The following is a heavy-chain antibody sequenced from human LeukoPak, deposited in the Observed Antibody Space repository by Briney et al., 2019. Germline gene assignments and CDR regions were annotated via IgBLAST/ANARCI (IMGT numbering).Heavy chain of an antibody. CDR3: AAGPWYDNYYYYYGMDV. J-gene: IGHJ6*02. V-gene: IGHV1-58*02. D-gene: IGHD1-1*01. CDR1: GFTFTSSA. CDR2: IVVGSGTT. Sequence: GASVKVSCQASGFTFTSSAMQWVRPARGQRLDWIGWIVVGSGTTNYAQKVQERVTITRDMSTSTAYMELSSLRSEDTAVYYCAAGPWYDNYYYYYGMDVWGQGTTVTVSS.